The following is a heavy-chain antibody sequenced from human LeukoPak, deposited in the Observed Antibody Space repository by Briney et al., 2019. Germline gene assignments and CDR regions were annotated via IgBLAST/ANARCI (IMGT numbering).Heavy chain of an antibody. J-gene: IGHJ4*02. Sequence: GGSLRLSCAASGFTFDDYAMYWVRQAPGKGLEWVSGISWNSGTIAYADSVKGRFTISRDNAKNSLYLQMTSLRAEDTALYYCAKDNVRGGFPYYFDSWGQGTLVTVSS. V-gene: IGHV3-9*01. CDR3: AKDNVRGGFPYYFDS. D-gene: IGHD5-24*01. CDR2: ISWNSGTI. CDR1: GFTFDDYA.